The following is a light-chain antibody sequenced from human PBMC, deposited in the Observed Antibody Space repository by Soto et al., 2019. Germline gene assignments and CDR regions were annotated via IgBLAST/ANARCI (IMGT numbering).Light chain of an antibody. J-gene: IGKJ5*01. CDR1: QSLLHSNGYNY. CDR3: MQALQTPIT. Sequence: SQSLLHSNGYNYLDWYLQKPGQSPQLLIYLGSNRASGVPDRFSGSGSGTDFTLKISRVEAEDVGVYYCMQALQTPITFGQGTRLEIK. V-gene: IGKV2-28*01. CDR2: LGS.